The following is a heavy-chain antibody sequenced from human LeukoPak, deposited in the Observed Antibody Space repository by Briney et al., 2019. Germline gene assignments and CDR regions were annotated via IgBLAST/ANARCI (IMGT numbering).Heavy chain of an antibody. V-gene: IGHV3-30*04. D-gene: IGHD6-19*01. Sequence: GGSLRLSCAASGFTFSSYAMHWVRQAPGKGLEWVAVISYDGSNKYYADSVKGRFTISRDNYKSTQYLQMNSRRAEDTAVYYCARGGAVAGTMDYWGQGTLVTVSS. J-gene: IGHJ4*02. CDR1: GFTFSSYA. CDR2: ISYDGSNK. CDR3: ARGGAVAGTMDY.